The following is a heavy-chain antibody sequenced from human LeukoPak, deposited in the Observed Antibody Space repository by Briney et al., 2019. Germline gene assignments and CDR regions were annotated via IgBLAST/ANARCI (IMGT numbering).Heavy chain of an antibody. V-gene: IGHV3-73*01. CDR2: IRGKANSYAT. CDR3: TSNPIATGYYRDAFDI. J-gene: IGHJ3*02. CDR1: GFTFSGSA. Sequence: GGSLRLSCAASGFTFSGSAMHWVRQASGKGLEWVGRIRGKANSYATAYAASVKGRFTISRDDSKNTAYLQMNSLKTEDTAVYYCTSNPIATGYYRDAFDIWGQGTMVTVSS. D-gene: IGHD3-9*01.